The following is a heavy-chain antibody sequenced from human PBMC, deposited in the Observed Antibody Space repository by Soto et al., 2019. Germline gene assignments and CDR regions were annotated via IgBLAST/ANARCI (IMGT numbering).Heavy chain of an antibody. V-gene: IGHV3-23*01. CDR1: GFTFNNYA. D-gene: IGHD5-18*01. Sequence: GGSLRLSCVVSGFTFNNYAMGWVRQAPGKGLEWVSAISGSGGSTYYADSVKGRFTISRDNSKNTLYLQMNSLRAEDTAVYYCAKETSSASYGIEFFDYWGQGTLVTV. CDR2: ISGSGGST. J-gene: IGHJ4*02. CDR3: AKETSSASYGIEFFDY.